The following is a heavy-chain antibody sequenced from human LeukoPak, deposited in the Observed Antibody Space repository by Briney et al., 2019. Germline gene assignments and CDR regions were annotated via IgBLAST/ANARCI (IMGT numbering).Heavy chain of an antibody. V-gene: IGHV4-39*07. D-gene: IGHD5-12*01. CDR1: GGSISSSSYY. CDR3: ATTPAWLRRGGDYFDY. Sequence: PSETLSLTCTVSGGSISSSSYYWGWIRQPPGKGLEWIGSIYYSGSTYYNPSLKSRVTISVDTSKNQFSLKLSSVTAADTAVYYCATTPAWLRRGGDYFDYWGQGTLVTVSS. CDR2: IYYSGST. J-gene: IGHJ4*02.